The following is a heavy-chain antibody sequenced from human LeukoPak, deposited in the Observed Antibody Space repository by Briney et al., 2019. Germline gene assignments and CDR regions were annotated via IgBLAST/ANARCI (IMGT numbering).Heavy chain of an antibody. CDR3: ARDRGSSRPYNWFDP. CDR2: ISAYNGNT. J-gene: IGHJ5*02. V-gene: IGHV1-18*01. Sequence: ASVKVSCKASGYTFTSYGISWVRQAPGQGLEWMGRISAYNGNTNYAQKLQGRVTMTTDTSTSTAYMELRSLRSDDTAVYYCARDRGSSRPYNWFDPWGQGTLVTVSS. CDR1: GYTFTSYG. D-gene: IGHD6-13*01.